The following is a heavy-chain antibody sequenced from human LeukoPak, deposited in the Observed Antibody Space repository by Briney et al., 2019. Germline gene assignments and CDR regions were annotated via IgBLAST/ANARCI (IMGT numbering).Heavy chain of an antibody. Sequence: GGSLRLSCAASGFTFSSYAMHWVRQAPGKGLEWVAFIRYDGSNKYYADSVKGRFTISRDNSKNTLYLQMNSLRAEDTAVYYCAKDWTTVTPYYFDYWGQGTLVTVSS. CDR2: IRYDGSNK. CDR1: GFTFSSYA. V-gene: IGHV3-30*02. D-gene: IGHD4-17*01. J-gene: IGHJ4*02. CDR3: AKDWTTVTPYYFDY.